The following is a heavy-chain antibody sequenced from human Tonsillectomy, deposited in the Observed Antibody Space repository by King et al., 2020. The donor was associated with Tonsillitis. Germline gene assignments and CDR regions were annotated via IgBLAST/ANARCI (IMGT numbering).Heavy chain of an antibody. Sequence: QVPLQESGPGLVKPSETLPLICTVSGGSITSRSYYWAWIRQAPGKGLEWIGSMSHNGTTHYNASLKSRVTISVDTSKNQFSLKLRSVTAADRAVYYCVRQRITLWSMVVEPVPIGFGAFDVWGQGTMVTVSS. CDR1: GGSITSRSYY. CDR3: VRQRITLWSMVVEPVPIGFGAFDV. J-gene: IGHJ3*01. V-gene: IGHV4-39*01. CDR2: MSHNGTT. D-gene: IGHD5-18*01.